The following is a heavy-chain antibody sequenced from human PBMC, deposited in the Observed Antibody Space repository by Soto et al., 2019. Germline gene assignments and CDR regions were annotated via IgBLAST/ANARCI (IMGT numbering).Heavy chain of an antibody. CDR1: GFSLTTSGVG. Sequence: QITLKESGPTLVKPTQTLTLTCTFSGFSLTTSGVGVGWIRQPPGKALEWLALIYWDDDKRYSPSLKSRRTIPQDTSKNQVVHTMTNMDPADTATYFCAHRTTTVTWRFDPCGKGTLVTVSS. V-gene: IGHV2-5*02. D-gene: IGHD4-17*01. CDR2: IYWDDDK. J-gene: IGHJ5*02. CDR3: AHRTTTVTWRFDP.